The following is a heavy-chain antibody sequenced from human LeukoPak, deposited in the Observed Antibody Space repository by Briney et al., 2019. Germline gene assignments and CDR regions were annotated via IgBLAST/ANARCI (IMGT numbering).Heavy chain of an antibody. CDR2: IRYDGSNK. D-gene: IGHD2-2*01. Sequence: GGSLRLSCAASGFTFSSYGMHWVRQAPGKGLEWVAFIRYDGSNKYYADSVKGRFTISRDNSKNTLYLQMNSLRSDDTAVYYCARETEYCSSTSCHLFDYWGQGTLVTVSS. V-gene: IGHV3-30*02. CDR3: ARETEYCSSTSCHLFDY. CDR1: GFTFSSYG. J-gene: IGHJ4*02.